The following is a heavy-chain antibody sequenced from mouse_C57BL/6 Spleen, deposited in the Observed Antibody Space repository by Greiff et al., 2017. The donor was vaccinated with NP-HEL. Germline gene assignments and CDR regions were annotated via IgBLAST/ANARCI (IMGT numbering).Heavy chain of an antibody. V-gene: IGHV1-80*01. Sequence: QVQLKESGAELVKPGASVKISCKASGYAFSSYWMNWVKQRPGKGLEWIGQIYPGDGDTNYNGKFKGKATLTADKSSSTAYMQLSSLTSEDSAVYYCTRVYGSSSRTGTSYAMDYWGQGTSVTVSS. J-gene: IGHJ4*01. CDR1: GYAFSSYW. CDR2: IYPGDGDT. CDR3: TRVYGSSSRTGTSYAMDY. D-gene: IGHD1-1*01.